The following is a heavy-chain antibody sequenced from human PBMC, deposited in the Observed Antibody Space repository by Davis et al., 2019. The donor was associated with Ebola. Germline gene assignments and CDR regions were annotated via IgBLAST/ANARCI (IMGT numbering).Heavy chain of an antibody. D-gene: IGHD3-10*01. J-gene: IGHJ4*02. V-gene: IGHV1-18*01. CDR1: GGTFSSYA. CDR3: ARDTYTMVRVIDY. Sequence: ASVKVSCKASGGTFSSYAISWVRQAPGQGLEWMGWISAYNGNTNYAQKLQGRVTMTTDTSTSTAYMELRSLRSDDTAVYYCARDTYTMVRVIDYWGQGTLVTVSS. CDR2: ISAYNGNT.